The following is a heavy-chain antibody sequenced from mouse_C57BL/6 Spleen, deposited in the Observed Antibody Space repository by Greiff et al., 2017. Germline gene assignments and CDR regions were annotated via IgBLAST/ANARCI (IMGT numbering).Heavy chain of an antibody. V-gene: IGHV14-4*01. CDR1: GFNIKDDY. J-gene: IGHJ4*01. Sequence: VQLQQSGAELVRPGASVKLSCTASGFNIKDDYMHWVKQRPEQGLEWIGWIDPENGDTEYASKFQGKATITADTSSNTAYLQLSSLTSEDTAVYYCTRGGYYAMDYWGQGTSVTVSS. CDR2: IDPENGDT. CDR3: TRGGYYAMDY. D-gene: IGHD1-1*02.